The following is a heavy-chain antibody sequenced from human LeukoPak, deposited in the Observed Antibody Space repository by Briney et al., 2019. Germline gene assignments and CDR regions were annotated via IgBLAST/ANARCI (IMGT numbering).Heavy chain of an antibody. D-gene: IGHD4-11*01. CDR3: AGTYSNYEAYYYYGMDV. V-gene: IGHV4-34*01. Sequence: SSETLSLTCAVYGGSFSGYYWSWIRQPPGKGLEWIGEINHSGSTNYNPSLKSRVTISVDTSKNQFSLKLSSVTAADTAVYYCAGTYSNYEAYYYYGMDVWGQGTTVTVSS. J-gene: IGHJ6*02. CDR2: INHSGST. CDR1: GGSFSGYY.